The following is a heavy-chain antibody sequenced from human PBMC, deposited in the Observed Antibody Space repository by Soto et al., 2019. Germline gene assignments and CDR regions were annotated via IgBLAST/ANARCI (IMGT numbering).Heavy chain of an antibody. CDR3: ARGRTGFWSGYYSAAFDP. Sequence: SETLSLTCAVYGGSFSGYYWSWIRQPPGKGLEWIGEINHSGSTNYNPSLKSRVTISVDTSKNQFSLKLSSVTAADTAVYYCARGRTGFWSGYYSAAFDPWGQGTLVTVSS. CDR1: GGSFSGYY. J-gene: IGHJ5*02. CDR2: INHSGST. D-gene: IGHD3-3*01. V-gene: IGHV4-34*01.